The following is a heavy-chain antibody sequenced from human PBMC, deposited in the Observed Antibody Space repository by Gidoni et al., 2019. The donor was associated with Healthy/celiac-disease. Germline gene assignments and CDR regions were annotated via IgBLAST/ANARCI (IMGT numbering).Heavy chain of an antibody. Sequence: QVQLQESGPGLVKPSETLSLTCAVSGYSISSGYYWGWIRQPPGKGLECAGSIAHSGSTYYNPSLKSRVTISVDTSKNQFSLKLSSVTAADTAVYYCARAFNYDFWSGSRWGQGTLVTVSS. J-gene: IGHJ4*02. D-gene: IGHD3-3*01. CDR2: IAHSGST. CDR3: ARAFNYDFWSGSR. V-gene: IGHV4-38-2*01. CDR1: GYSISSGYY.